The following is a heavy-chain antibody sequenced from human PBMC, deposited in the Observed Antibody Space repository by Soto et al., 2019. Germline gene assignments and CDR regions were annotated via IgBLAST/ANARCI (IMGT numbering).Heavy chain of an antibody. CDR1: GRSISSGGYY. CDR3: ARDSSSIAAASNGWFDA. Sequence: SETLSLTCTVSGRSISSGGYYWSWIRQHPGKGLEWIGHIYYSGSTYYNPSLKSRVTISVDTSKNQFSLKLSSVTAADTAVYYCARDSSSIAAASNGWFDAWGQG. D-gene: IGHD6-13*01. CDR2: IYYSGST. J-gene: IGHJ5*02. V-gene: IGHV4-31*03.